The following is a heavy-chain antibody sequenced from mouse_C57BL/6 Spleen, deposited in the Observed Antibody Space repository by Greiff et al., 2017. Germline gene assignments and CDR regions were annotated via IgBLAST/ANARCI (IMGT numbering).Heavy chain of an antibody. CDR1: GFTFSSYA. CDR3: ARDGWSLYARDY. J-gene: IGHJ4*01. CDR2: ISDGGSYT. Sequence: DVMLVESGGGLVKPGGSLKLSCAASGFTFSSYAMSWVRQTPEKRLEWVATISDGGSYTYYPDNVKGRFTISRDNAKNNLYLQMSHLKSEDTAMYYCARDGWSLYARDYWGQGTSVTVSS. V-gene: IGHV5-4*01. D-gene: IGHD2-3*01.